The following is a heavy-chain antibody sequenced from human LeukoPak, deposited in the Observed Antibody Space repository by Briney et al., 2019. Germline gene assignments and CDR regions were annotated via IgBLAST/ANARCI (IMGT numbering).Heavy chain of an antibody. CDR1: GFTVSSNY. V-gene: IGHV3-53*01. CDR3: ARPSYGPNDY. Sequence: GGSLRLSCAASGFTVSSNYMSWVRQAPGKGLEWVSVIYSGGSTYYADSVKGRFTISRDNSENTLYLQMNSLRAEDTAVYYCARPSYGPNDYWGQGTLVTVSS. CDR2: IYSGGST. J-gene: IGHJ4*02. D-gene: IGHD3-10*01.